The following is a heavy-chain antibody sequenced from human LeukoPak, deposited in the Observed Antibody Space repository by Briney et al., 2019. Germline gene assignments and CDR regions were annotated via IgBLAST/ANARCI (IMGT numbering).Heavy chain of an antibody. CDR2: ISGSGGST. V-gene: IGHV3-23*01. CDR1: GFTFSSYA. Sequence: GASLRLSCAASGFTFSSYAMNWVRQAPGKGLEWVSAISGSGGSTYYADSVKGRLTISRDNSKNTLYLQVNSLRAEDTAVYYCAKVSCDYVWGSYRCPFDYWGQGTLVTVSS. D-gene: IGHD3-16*02. J-gene: IGHJ4*02. CDR3: AKVSCDYVWGSYRCPFDY.